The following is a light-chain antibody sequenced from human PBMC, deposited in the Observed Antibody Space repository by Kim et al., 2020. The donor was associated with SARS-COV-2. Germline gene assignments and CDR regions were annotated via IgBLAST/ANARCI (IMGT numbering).Light chain of an antibody. CDR1: QSVRNN. Sequence: EIVMTQSPATLSVSPGERATLSCRASQSVRNNLAWYQQTPGQAPRLLIYGASTRATGIPARFSGSGSGTEFTLIISSLQSEDFAVYYCQQYNNWPPFTFGQVTKLEI. V-gene: IGKV3-15*01. CDR2: GAS. CDR3: QQYNNWPPFT. J-gene: IGKJ2*01.